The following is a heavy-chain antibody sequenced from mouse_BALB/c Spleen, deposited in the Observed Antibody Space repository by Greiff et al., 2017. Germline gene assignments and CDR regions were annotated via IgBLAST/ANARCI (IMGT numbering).Heavy chain of an antibody. CDR1: GFTFSSYG. CDR3: AREGYDYGQAWFAY. CDR2: INSNGGST. D-gene: IGHD2-4*01. Sequence: EVMLVESGGGLVQPGGSLKLSCAASGFTFSSYGMSWVRQTPDKRLELVATINSNGGSTYYPDSVKGRFTISRDNAKNTLYLQMSSLKSEDTAMYYCAREGYDYGQAWFAYWGQGTLVTVSA. V-gene: IGHV5-6-3*01. J-gene: IGHJ3*01.